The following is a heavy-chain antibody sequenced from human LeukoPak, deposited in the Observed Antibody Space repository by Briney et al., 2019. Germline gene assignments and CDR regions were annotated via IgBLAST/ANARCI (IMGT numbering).Heavy chain of an antibody. Sequence: ASVKVSCKASGYTFTDYYMHWVRQAPGQGLEWMGWINPNSGGTNYAQKFQGRVTMTRDTSISTAYMELSRLRSDDTAVFYCTREEVIAAAGPTLDYWGQGALVTVSS. CDR2: INPNSGGT. J-gene: IGHJ4*02. V-gene: IGHV1-2*02. CDR1: GYTFTDYY. CDR3: TREEVIAAAGPTLDY. D-gene: IGHD6-13*01.